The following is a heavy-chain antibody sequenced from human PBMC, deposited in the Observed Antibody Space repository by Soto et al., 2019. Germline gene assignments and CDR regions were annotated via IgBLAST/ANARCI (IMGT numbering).Heavy chain of an antibody. CDR3: AGFVVPASRNSDFDY. V-gene: IGHV4-39*01. D-gene: IGHD2-15*01. Sequence: ETLSLPCTVSGISVSTVDYYWGWVRQPPGKGLDWIGNIYYSGSTFYNPSLRSRVTLSVDTSKSQFSLRLNSVTAADTAVYFCAGFVVPASRNSDFDYWGQGTLVTVSS. J-gene: IGHJ4*02. CDR2: IYYSGST. CDR1: GISVSTVDYY.